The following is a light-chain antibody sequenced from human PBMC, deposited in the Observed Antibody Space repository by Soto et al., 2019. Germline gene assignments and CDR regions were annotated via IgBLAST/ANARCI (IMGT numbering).Light chain of an antibody. CDR3: SSYTSSSIDYV. CDR1: SSDVGGYNY. Sequence: QSALTQPASVSXSPGXSXTISCTGTSSDVGGYNYVSWYQQHPGKAPKLMIYEVSNRPSGVSNRFSGSKSGNTASLTISGLQAEDEADYYCSSYTSSSIDYVFGTGTKVTVL. CDR2: EVS. J-gene: IGLJ1*01. V-gene: IGLV2-14*01.